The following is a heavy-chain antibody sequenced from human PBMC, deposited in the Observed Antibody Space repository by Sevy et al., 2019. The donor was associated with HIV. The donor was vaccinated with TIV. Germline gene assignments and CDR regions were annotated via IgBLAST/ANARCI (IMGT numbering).Heavy chain of an antibody. V-gene: IGHV3-33*01. CDR3: ARGDGSGWYLMSEFDY. J-gene: IGHJ4*02. CDR2: IWYDGSNK. CDR1: GFTFSSYG. D-gene: IGHD6-19*01. Sequence: GGSLRLSCAASGFTFSSYGMHWVRQAPGKGLEWVAVIWYDGSNKYYADSVKGRFTISRDNSKNTLYLQMNSLRAEDTAVYYCARGDGSGWYLMSEFDYWGQGALVTVS.